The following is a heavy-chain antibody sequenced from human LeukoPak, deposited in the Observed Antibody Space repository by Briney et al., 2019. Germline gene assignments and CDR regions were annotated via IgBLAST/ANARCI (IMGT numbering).Heavy chain of an antibody. CDR1: GFTFSSYS. Sequence: GGSLRLSCAASGFTFSSYSMNWVRQAPGKGLEWVSYISSSSSTIYYAGSVKGRFTISRDNAKNSLYLQMNSLRAEDTAVYYCASGEDSSGYYPLGSDAFDIWGQGTMVTVSS. D-gene: IGHD3-22*01. CDR3: ASGEDSSGYYPLGSDAFDI. CDR2: ISSSSSTI. V-gene: IGHV3-48*01. J-gene: IGHJ3*02.